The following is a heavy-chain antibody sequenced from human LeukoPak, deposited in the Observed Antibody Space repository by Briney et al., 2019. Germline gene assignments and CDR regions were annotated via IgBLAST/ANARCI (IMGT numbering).Heavy chain of an antibody. CDR1: GFSLSSSGMC. D-gene: IGHD3-10*01. Sequence: SGPALVKPTQTLTLTCTFSGFSLSSSGMCVSWIRQPPGKALEWLARIDWDDDKYYSTSLKTRLTISKDTSKNQVVPTMTNMDPVDTATYYCARIRAGAGYYYGMDVWGQGTTVTVSS. V-gene: IGHV2-70*11. J-gene: IGHJ6*02. CDR3: ARIRAGAGYYYGMDV. CDR2: IDWDDDK.